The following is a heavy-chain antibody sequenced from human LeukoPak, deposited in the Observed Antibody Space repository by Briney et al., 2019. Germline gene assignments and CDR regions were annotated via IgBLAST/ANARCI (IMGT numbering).Heavy chain of an antibody. CDR3: ARDRGYSSSPVDY. V-gene: IGHV3-30*04. D-gene: IGHD6-6*01. CDR1: GFTFSRYT. J-gene: IGHJ4*02. Sequence: PGGSLRLSCAASGFTFSRYTMHWVRQAPGKGLEWVAIISNDGSNKYYADSVKGRFTISRDNSKNTLYLQMNSLRAEGTAVYYCARDRGYSSSPVDYWGQGTLVTVSS. CDR2: ISNDGSNK.